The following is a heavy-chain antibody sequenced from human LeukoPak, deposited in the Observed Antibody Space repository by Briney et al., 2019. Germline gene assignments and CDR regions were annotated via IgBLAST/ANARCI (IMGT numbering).Heavy chain of an antibody. J-gene: IGHJ6*02. CDR2: MNPNSGNT. CDR1: GYTFTSYD. CDR3: ARDGGPDYGDYDYYYGMDV. V-gene: IGHV1-8*01. Sequence: PVASVKVSCKASGYTFTSYDINWVRQATGQGLEWMGWMNPNSGNTGYAQKFQGRVTITADKSTSTAYMELSSLRSEDTAVYYCARDGGPDYGDYDYYYGMDVWGQGTTVTVSS. D-gene: IGHD4-17*01.